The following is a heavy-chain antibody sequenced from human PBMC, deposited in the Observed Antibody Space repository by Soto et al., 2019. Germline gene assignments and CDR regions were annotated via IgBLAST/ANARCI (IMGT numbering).Heavy chain of an antibody. Sequence: EVQLLDSGGGLVQPGGPWRLSCAPSGSTFTNFPLTWVPQGPGRGWRWVPGISGSGGRSYYADSVKGRFTISRDNSKSTLYLQMNSLRAEDTAVYYCAKAYFVWSSEQPYYFDYWGQGTLVTVSS. CDR3: AKAYFVWSSEQPYYFDY. J-gene: IGHJ4*02. V-gene: IGHV3-23*01. CDR2: ISGSGGRS. CDR1: GSTFTNFP. D-gene: IGHD3-16*01.